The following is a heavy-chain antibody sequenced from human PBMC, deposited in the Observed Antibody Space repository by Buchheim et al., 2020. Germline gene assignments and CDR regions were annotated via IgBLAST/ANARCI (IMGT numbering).Heavy chain of an antibody. CDR1: GFTFADHA. V-gene: IGHV3-49*04. CDR3: TRGSQYQLPTADC. Sequence: ELQLVESGGGLVQPGRSLRLSCTASGFTFADHAMNWVRQAPGKGLEWVAFIRSEAYGGTTEYAASVKGRFTISRDDSKSIAYLQMNSLKTEDTAVYYCTRGSQYQLPTADCWGQGTL. J-gene: IGHJ4*02. D-gene: IGHD2-2*01. CDR2: IRSEAYGGTT.